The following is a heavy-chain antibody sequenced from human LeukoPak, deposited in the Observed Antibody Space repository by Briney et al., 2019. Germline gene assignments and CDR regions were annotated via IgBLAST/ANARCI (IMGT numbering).Heavy chain of an antibody. J-gene: IGHJ6*02. D-gene: IGHD5-18*01. CDR3: ARDGDVDTAMVTHYYYGMDV. V-gene: IGHV3-48*02. CDR1: GFTFSSYS. Sequence: GGSLRLSCAASGFTFSSYSMNWVHQAPGKGLEWVSYISSSSSTIYYADSVKGRFTISRDNAKNSLYLQMNSLRDEDTAVYYCARDGDVDTAMVTHYYYGMDVWGQGTTVTVSS. CDR2: ISSSSSTI.